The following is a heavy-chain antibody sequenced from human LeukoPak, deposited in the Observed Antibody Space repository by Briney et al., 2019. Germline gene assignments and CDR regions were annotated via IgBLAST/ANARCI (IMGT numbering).Heavy chain of an antibody. J-gene: IGHJ4*02. V-gene: IGHV4-34*01. CDR2: INHSGST. D-gene: IGHD3-22*01. CDR3: ARGALYDSSGYYLDY. CDR1: GGSFSGYY. Sequence: SETLSLTCAVYGGSFSGYYWSWLRQPPGKGLEWIGEINHSGSTNYNPSLTSRVTISVDTSKNQFSLKPSSVTAADTAVYYCARGALYDSSGYYLDYWGQGTLVTVSS.